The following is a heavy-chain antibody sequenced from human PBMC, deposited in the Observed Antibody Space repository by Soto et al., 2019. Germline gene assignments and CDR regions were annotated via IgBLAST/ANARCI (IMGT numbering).Heavy chain of an antibody. CDR2: INPNSGGT. CDR3: ARFQSSVAGTLADY. Sequence: VASVKVSCKTSGFTFTDYYMHCVRQAPGQGLEWMGWINPNSGGTNYAQSFQGRVTMTRDTSISTAYMEVRRLRSDDTAVYYCARFQSSVAGTLADYWGQGTLVTVSS. J-gene: IGHJ4*02. CDR1: GFTFTDYY. V-gene: IGHV1-2*02. D-gene: IGHD6-19*01.